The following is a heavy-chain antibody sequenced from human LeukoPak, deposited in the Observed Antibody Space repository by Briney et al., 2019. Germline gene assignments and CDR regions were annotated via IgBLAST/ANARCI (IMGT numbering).Heavy chain of an antibody. CDR1: GDSVSSNSAA. CDR3: ARGWSIAAAGMRYYYGMDV. D-gene: IGHD6-13*01. J-gene: IGHJ6*04. CDR2: TYYRSKWYN. V-gene: IGHV6-1*01. Sequence: SQTLSLTCAISGDSVSSNSAARNWIRQSPSRGLEWLGRTYYRSKWYNDYAVSVKSRITINPDTSKNQFSLQLNSVTPEDTAVYYCARGWSIAAAGMRYYYGMDVWGKGTTVTVSS.